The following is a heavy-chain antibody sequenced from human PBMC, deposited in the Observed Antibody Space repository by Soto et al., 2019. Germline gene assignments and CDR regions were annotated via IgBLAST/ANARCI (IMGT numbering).Heavy chain of an antibody. D-gene: IGHD1-26*01. V-gene: IGHV3-30*18. CDR2: ISDDGDKR. J-gene: IGHJ4*02. Sequence: GGSLRLSSVVSGFTFSNYGMHWVRQPPGKGLEWVALISDDGDKRYYADSVRGRLIISRDNSKDTLYLQMNSLGPDDTAVYFCAKARVRIVGANSFDYWGQGTPVTVSS. CDR3: AKARVRIVGANSFDY. CDR1: GFTFSNYG.